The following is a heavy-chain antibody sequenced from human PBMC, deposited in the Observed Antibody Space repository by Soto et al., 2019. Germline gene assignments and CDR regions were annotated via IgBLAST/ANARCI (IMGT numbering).Heavy chain of an antibody. Sequence: EVQLVESGGGLVQPGRSLRLSCAASGFTFDDHAMHWVRQAPGKGLEWVSGISWNSDNIVYADSVQGRFTISRDNAKNALYLQMNSLRAEDTALYYCAKDRYSNYGDAFDIWGQGTMVTVSS. CDR1: GFTFDDHA. CDR2: ISWNSDNI. D-gene: IGHD4-4*01. J-gene: IGHJ3*02. CDR3: AKDRYSNYGDAFDI. V-gene: IGHV3-9*01.